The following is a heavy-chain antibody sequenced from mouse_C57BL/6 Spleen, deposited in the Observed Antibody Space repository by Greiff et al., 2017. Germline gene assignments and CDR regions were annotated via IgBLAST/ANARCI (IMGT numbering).Heavy chain of an antibody. V-gene: IGHV2-2*01. CDR3: ARNPPSYYFNAMDY. Sequence: VKLQESGPGLVQPSQSLSITCTVSGFSLTSYGVHWVRQSPGKGLEWLGVIWSGGSTDYNAAFISRLSISKDNSKSQVFFKMNSLQADDTAIYYCARNPPSYYFNAMDYWGQGTSVTVSS. D-gene: IGHD1-1*01. CDR1: GFSLTSYG. J-gene: IGHJ4*01. CDR2: IWSGGST.